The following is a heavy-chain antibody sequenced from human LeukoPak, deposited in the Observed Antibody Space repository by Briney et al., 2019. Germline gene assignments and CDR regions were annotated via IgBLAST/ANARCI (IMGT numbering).Heavy chain of an antibody. J-gene: IGHJ6*02. D-gene: IGHD4-17*01. CDR3: AKDLAVTTFYYYYGMDV. V-gene: IGHV3-30*18. CDR2: ISYDGSNK. CDR1: GFTFSSYG. Sequence: PGGSLRLSCAASGFTFSSYGMHWVRQAPGKGLVWVAVISYDGSNKYYADSVKGRFTISRDNSKNTLYLQMNSLRAEDTAVYYCAKDLAVTTFYYYYGMDVWGQGTTVTVSS.